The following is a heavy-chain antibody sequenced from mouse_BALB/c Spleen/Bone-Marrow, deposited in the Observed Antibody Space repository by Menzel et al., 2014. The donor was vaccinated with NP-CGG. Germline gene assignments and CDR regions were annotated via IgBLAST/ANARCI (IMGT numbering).Heavy chain of an antibody. D-gene: IGHD4-1*01. V-gene: IGHV1-54*01. CDR1: GYAFTNYL. CDR3: ARNANWLFAY. Sequence: QVQLQQSGAELVRPGTSVKVSCKASGYAFTNYLLEWLKQRPGQGLEWIGAINPGSGATNYNEKFKGKATLTAYNTSSSAYMQLISLTSYGSAVYFSARNANWLFAYWGQGTLVTVSA. CDR2: INPGSGAT. J-gene: IGHJ3*01.